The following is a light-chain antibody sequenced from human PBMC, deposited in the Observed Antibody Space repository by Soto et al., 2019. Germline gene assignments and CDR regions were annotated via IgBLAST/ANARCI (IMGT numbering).Light chain of an antibody. Sequence: DIQMTQSPSTLSASVGDSLTITCRASQYISTYLNWYQQKPGKAPKLLIYDASSLESGVPSRFSGSGSGTEFTPTISSLQPDDFATYYCQQYNSYSWTFGQGTKVDIK. CDR1: QYISTY. CDR3: QQYNSYSWT. CDR2: DAS. V-gene: IGKV1-5*01. J-gene: IGKJ1*01.